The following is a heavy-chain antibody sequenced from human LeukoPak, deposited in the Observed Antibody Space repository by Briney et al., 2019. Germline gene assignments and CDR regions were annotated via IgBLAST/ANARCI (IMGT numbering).Heavy chain of an antibody. D-gene: IGHD3-10*01. CDR1: GFTFSSYA. CDR3: AKDLEYYFGSGSYILDY. CDR2: ISGSGGST. J-gene: IGHJ4*02. Sequence: GGSLRLSCAASGFTFSSYAMSWVRQAPGKGLEWVSAISGSGGSTYYADSVKGRFTISRDNSKNTLYLQVNSLRAEDTAVYYCAKDLEYYFGSGSYILDYWGQGTRVTVSS. V-gene: IGHV3-23*01.